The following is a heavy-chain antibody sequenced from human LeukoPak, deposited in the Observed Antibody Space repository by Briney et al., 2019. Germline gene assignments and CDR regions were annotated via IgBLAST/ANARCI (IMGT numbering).Heavy chain of an antibody. D-gene: IGHD4-17*01. Sequence: GSLRLSCAASGFTVNTHYMNWVRQAPGKGLDWVSAISGNGGSTYYADSVKGRFTISRDNSKNTLYLQMNSLRAADTAVYYCARDYGDYRLFDYWGQGTLVTVSS. V-gene: IGHV3-23*01. CDR3: ARDYGDYRLFDY. CDR2: ISGNGGST. J-gene: IGHJ4*02. CDR1: GFTVNTHY.